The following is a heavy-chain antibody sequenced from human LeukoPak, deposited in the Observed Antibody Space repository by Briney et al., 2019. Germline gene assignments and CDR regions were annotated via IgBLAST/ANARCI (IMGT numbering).Heavy chain of an antibody. CDR2: IRSDGSKK. CDR3: ARGTQDAFDI. V-gene: IGHV3-30*02. D-gene: IGHD1-14*01. J-gene: IGHJ3*02. Sequence: PGGSLRLSCAASGFTFSSYGIHWVRQAPGKGLEWVAFIRSDGSKKYYADSVKGRFTISRDNAKNSLYLQMNSLRAEDTAVYYCARGTQDAFDIWGQGTMVTVSS. CDR1: GFTFSSYG.